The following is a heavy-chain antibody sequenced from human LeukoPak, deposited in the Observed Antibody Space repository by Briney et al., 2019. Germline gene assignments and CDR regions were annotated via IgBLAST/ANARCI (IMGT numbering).Heavy chain of an antibody. V-gene: IGHV4-59*01. CDR2: IIYSGST. J-gene: IGHJ4*02. CDR1: GGSISGYY. D-gene: IGHD2-2*01. CDR3: ARGGAGYADY. Sequence: SETLSLTCTVSGGSISGYYWSWIRQPPGKGLEWIGNIIYSGSTNYNPSLQSRVTISVDTSKNQFSLKLTSVTAADTAEYYCARGGAGYADYWGQGTLVTVSS.